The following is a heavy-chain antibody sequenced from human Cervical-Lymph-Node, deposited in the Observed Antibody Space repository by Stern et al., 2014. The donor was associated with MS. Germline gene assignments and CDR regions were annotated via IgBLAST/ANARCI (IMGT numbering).Heavy chain of an antibody. J-gene: IGHJ4*02. CDR1: GFSLRTRGAA. Sequence: QVTLRESGPTQVKPTQTLTLTCTFSGFSLRTRGAAVGWIRPPPGKPLEWLALIQWDDDKRYSPSLKSRLTITKDTSKNQVVLTMTNINPVDTATYYCAHRGGNSRFGYWGQGTLVIVSS. CDR2: IQWDDDK. CDR3: AHRGGNSRFGY. V-gene: IGHV2-5*02. D-gene: IGHD4-23*01.